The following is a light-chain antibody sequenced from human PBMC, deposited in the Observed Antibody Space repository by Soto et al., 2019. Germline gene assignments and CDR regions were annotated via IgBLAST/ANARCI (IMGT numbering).Light chain of an antibody. CDR2: DAS. CDR3: QQRSNWPPT. CDR1: QSVSSY. V-gene: IGKV3-11*01. J-gene: IGKJ1*01. Sequence: MVLRQAAGTLSLSRAARATLSCRASQSVSSYLAWHQQKPGQAPRLLIYDASNRATGIPARFSGSGSGTDFTLTISSLEPEDFAVYYCQQRSNWPPTFGQGTKVDIK.